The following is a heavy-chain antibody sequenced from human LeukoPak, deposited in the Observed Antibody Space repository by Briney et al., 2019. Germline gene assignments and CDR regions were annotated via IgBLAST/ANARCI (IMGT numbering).Heavy chain of an antibody. Sequence: ASVKVSCKASGYTFTSYDINWVRQATGQGLEWMGWMNPNSGNTGHAQKFQGRVTMTRDTSTSTVYMELSSLRSEDTAVYYCASEGVVVVAALDYWGQGTLVTVSS. CDR1: GYTFTSYD. J-gene: IGHJ4*02. CDR3: ASEGVVVVAALDY. D-gene: IGHD2-15*01. CDR2: MNPNSGNT. V-gene: IGHV1-8*01.